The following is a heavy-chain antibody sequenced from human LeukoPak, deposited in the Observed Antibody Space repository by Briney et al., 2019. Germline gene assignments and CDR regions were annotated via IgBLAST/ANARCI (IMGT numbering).Heavy chain of an antibody. CDR1: GFTFSSYS. Sequence: GGSLRLSCAASGFTFSSYSMNWVRQAPGKGLEWVSSISSSSSYIYYADSVKGRFTISRDNAKNSLYLQMNSLRAEDTAVYYCARLGAAAGTPGAFDIWGQGTMVTVSS. CDR3: ARLGAAAGTPGAFDI. D-gene: IGHD6-13*01. V-gene: IGHV3-21*01. J-gene: IGHJ3*02. CDR2: ISSSSSYI.